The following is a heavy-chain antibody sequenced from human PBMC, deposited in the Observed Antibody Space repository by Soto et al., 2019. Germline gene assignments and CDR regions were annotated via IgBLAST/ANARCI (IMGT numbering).Heavy chain of an antibody. D-gene: IGHD3-16*01. CDR3: VSYGVAAAY. CDR2: MNPNSGTT. CDR1: GYTFTTYN. V-gene: IGHV1-8*02. J-gene: IGHJ4*02. Sequence: ASVKVSCKASGYTFTTYNINWVRQAAGQGLEWMGWMNPNSGTTGYAQKFQDRITLTRDTSITTAYMELSSLTSEDTTVYFXVSYGVAAAYWGQGTQVTVSS.